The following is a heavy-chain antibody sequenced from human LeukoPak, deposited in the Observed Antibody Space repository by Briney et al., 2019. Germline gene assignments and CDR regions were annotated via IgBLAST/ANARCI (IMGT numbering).Heavy chain of an antibody. J-gene: IGHJ4*02. D-gene: IGHD2-15*01. V-gene: IGHV3-53*01. CDR3: ATTFPYCSSGTCAL. CDR2: IFAGDRT. CDR1: GFSVSTNY. Sequence: GGSLRLSCAASGFSVSTNYMSWVRQAPGEGLEWVSVIFAGDRTYYPDSVKGRFIISRDNSKNTLYLQMNSLRAEDTAVYYCATTFPYCSSGTCALGGQGTLVTVSS.